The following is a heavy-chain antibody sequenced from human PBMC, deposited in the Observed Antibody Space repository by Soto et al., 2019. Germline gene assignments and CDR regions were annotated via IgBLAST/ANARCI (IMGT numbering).Heavy chain of an antibody. Sequence: SETLSLTCTVSGGSTSSDNYWSWIRQPPGKGLEWIGHIYYSGNTDYDPSLKSRLAISIDTSKNQFSLKLSSVTAADTAVYFCAREGGESSDGLYYFDSWGQGSLVTVSS. J-gene: IGHJ4*02. D-gene: IGHD3-16*01. CDR1: GGSTSSDNY. CDR3: AREGGESSDGLYYFDS. V-gene: IGHV4-30-4*01. CDR2: IYYSGNT.